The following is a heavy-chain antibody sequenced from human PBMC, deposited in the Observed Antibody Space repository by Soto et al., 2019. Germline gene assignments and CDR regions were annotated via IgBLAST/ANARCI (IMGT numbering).Heavy chain of an antibody. CDR2: IYSGGST. J-gene: IGHJ6*02. CDR3: TTDLMDTAIFGMDV. CDR1: GFTVSSNY. V-gene: IGHV3-53*02. Sequence: EVQLVETGGGLIQPGGSLRLSCAVSGFTVSSNYMSWVRQAPGKGLEWVSVIYSGGSTYYADSVKGRVTISRDNSKNTLYLQMNSLKTEDTAVYYCTTDLMDTAIFGMDVWGQGTTVTVSS. D-gene: IGHD5-18*01.